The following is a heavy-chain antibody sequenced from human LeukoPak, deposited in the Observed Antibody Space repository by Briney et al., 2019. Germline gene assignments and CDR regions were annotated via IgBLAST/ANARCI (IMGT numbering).Heavy chain of an antibody. CDR2: MNPNSGHA. CDR3: ARPSGLLDSHDAFDI. D-gene: IGHD1-26*01. J-gene: IGHJ3*02. CDR1: AYTFTTSD. Sequence: GASVKVSCKASAYTFTTSDINWVRQAAGQALEWMGWMNPNSGHAGYAQRFQGRVTMTRNTSISTAYMELSSLRSDDTAVYYCARPSGLLDSHDAFDIWGQGTMVTVSS. V-gene: IGHV1-8*01.